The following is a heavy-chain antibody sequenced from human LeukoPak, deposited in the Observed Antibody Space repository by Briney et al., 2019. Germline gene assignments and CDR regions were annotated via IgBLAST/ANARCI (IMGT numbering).Heavy chain of an antibody. CDR3: ARAVSYYGSGSYHDY. D-gene: IGHD3-10*01. J-gene: IGHJ4*02. CDR1: GGTFSTYG. V-gene: IGHV1-69*04. Sequence: GASVKVSCKASGGTFSTYGISWVRQAPGQGLEWMGRVSPIFDIANYAQKFQGRVTITADKSTSTAYMELSSLRSEDTAVYYCARAVSYYGSGSYHDYWGQGTLVTVSS. CDR2: VSPIFDIA.